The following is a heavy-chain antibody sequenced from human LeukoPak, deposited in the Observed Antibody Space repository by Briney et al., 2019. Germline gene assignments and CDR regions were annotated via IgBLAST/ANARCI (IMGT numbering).Heavy chain of an antibody. V-gene: IGHV1-46*01. CDR3: ARASGSSAVPFDY. Sequence: GASVKVSCKASGYTFTSNYMHWVRQAPGQGLEWMGVIAPSSGTTSYAQKFQGRVTMTRDTSTSTLYMELSSLTSEDTAVYYCARASGSSAVPFDYCGQGTLVTVSS. J-gene: IGHJ4*02. D-gene: IGHD3-10*01. CDR2: IAPSSGTT. CDR1: GYTFTSNY.